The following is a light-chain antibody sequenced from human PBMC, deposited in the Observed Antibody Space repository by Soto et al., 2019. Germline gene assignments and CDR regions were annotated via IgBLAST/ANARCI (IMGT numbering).Light chain of an antibody. CDR2: GAS. J-gene: IGKJ2*01. CDR3: QQYGSSPYT. Sequence: EIVLTQSPGTLSLSPGERATLSCRASQSVSGTYLAWYQQKPGQAPRLLIHGASSRVTGIPDRFSGSGSGTDFTLTISRLEPEDSAVFYCQQYGSSPYTFGQGTKLEIK. V-gene: IGKV3-20*01. CDR1: QSVSGTY.